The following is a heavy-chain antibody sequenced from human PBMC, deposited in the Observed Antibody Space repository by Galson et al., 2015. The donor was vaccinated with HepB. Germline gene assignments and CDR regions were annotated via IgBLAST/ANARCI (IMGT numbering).Heavy chain of an antibody. Sequence: QSGAEVKKPGESLKISCKGSGSSFTNYWIGWVRQMPGKGLEWMGMIYPDDSDTRYSPSFQGQVTISADKSISTAYLQWSSLQASDIGIYYCARGTNSWYGWYFDFWGQGTLVTVSS. J-gene: IGHJ4*02. D-gene: IGHD6-13*01. CDR1: GSSFTNYW. V-gene: IGHV5-51*01. CDR2: IYPDDSDT. CDR3: ARGTNSWYGWYFDF.